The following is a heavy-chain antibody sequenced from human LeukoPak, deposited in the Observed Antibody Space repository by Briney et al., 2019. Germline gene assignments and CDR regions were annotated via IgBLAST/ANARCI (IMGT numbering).Heavy chain of an antibody. D-gene: IGHD4-17*01. V-gene: IGHV3-21*01. CDR3: ARDYYGDYVFDY. CDR1: GFTFITYS. CDR2: ISSSSTYI. J-gene: IGHJ4*02. Sequence: PGGSLGLSCAASGFTFITYSMNWVRQAPGKGLEWVSSISSSSTYIYYADSVKGRFTISRDNAKNSLYLQMHSLRAEDTAVYYCARDYYGDYVFDYWGQGTLVTVSS.